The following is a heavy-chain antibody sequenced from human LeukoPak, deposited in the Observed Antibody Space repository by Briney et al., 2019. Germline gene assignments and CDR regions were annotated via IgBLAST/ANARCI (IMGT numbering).Heavy chain of an antibody. D-gene: IGHD6-6*01. J-gene: IGHJ6*03. CDR2: IYPGDSDT. CDR1: GYSFTSYW. Sequence: GESLKISCKGSGYSFTSYWNGWVRQMPGKGLEWMGIIYPGDSDTRYSPSFQGQVTISADKSISTAYLQWSSLKASDTAMYYCARSGWWGSSSYYYYYMDVWGKGTTVTVSS. V-gene: IGHV5-51*01. CDR3: ARSGWWGSSSYYYYYMDV.